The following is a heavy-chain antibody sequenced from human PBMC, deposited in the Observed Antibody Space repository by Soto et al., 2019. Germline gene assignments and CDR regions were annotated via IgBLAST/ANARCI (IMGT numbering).Heavy chain of an antibody. V-gene: IGHV3-23*01. J-gene: IGHJ4*02. D-gene: IGHD3-16*01. CDR1: GFTFSNYA. Sequence: EVQLLESGGGLGQPGGSLRLSCTASGFTFSNYAMSWFRRASGKGLEWVSSITTGGSTYCADSVKGRFTISRDNSQNTLYLQMVSLRAEDTAVYYCAKGGWGNYFDYWGQGTLFTVSS. CDR2: ITTGGST. CDR3: AKGGWGNYFDY.